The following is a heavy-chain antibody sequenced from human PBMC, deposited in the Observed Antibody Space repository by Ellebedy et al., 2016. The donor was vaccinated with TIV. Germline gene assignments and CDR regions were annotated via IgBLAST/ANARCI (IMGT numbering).Heavy chain of an antibody. J-gene: IGHJ3*02. Sequence: SETLSLTXTVSGGSISSYYWSWIRQPPGEGLEWIGYIYYSGSTYYNPSLKSRVTISVDTSKNQFSLKLSSVTAADTAVYYCARDKRSYSNAFDIWGQGTMVTVSS. V-gene: IGHV4-30-4*08. D-gene: IGHD3-10*01. CDR1: GGSISSYY. CDR2: IYYSGST. CDR3: ARDKRSYSNAFDI.